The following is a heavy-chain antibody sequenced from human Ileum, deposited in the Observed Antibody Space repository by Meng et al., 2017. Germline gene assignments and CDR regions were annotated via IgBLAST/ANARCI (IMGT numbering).Heavy chain of an antibody. CDR3: ARASGAVAGLDY. Sequence: ASVKVSCKASVYTFSNYYMNWLRQPPGQGLEWMGIINPSDGSTRYAQTLQGRVTMTRDTSTNTVYMELSSLRSEDTAVFYCARASGAVAGLDYWGQGTLVTVSS. CDR2: INPSDGST. J-gene: IGHJ4*02. V-gene: IGHV1-46*04. D-gene: IGHD6-19*01. CDR1: VYTFSNYY.